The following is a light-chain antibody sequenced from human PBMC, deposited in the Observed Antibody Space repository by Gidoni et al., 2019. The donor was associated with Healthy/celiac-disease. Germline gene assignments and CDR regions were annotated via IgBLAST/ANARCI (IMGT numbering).Light chain of an antibody. CDR2: GAS. Sequence: EIVLTQSPGTLSLSPGERATLSCRPSQSVSSSYLAWYQQKPGQAPRLLIYGASSRATGIPDRFSGSGSGTDFTLTISRLEPEDFAVYYCQQYGSSPRTFGQXTKVEIK. CDR3: QQYGSSPRT. CDR1: QSVSSSY. J-gene: IGKJ1*01. V-gene: IGKV3-20*01.